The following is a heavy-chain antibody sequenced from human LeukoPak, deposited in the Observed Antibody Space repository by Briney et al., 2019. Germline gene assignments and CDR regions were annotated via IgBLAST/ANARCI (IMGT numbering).Heavy chain of an antibody. D-gene: IGHD1-14*01. CDR3: ARLRTWSMS. V-gene: IGHV4-39*01. CDR2: MYYSGSI. Sequence: SETLSLTCTVSGGSISNSDFYWGWIRQPPGKGLEWIGCMYYSGSIYYNPSLKSRVTISIDTSKNQFSLKLSSVTAADTAVYYCARLRTWSMSRGQGTLVTVSS. J-gene: IGHJ4*02. CDR1: GGSISNSDFY.